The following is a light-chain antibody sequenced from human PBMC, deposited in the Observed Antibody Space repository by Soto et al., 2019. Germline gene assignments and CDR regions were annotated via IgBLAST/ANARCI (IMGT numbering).Light chain of an antibody. CDR1: QNVGRN. V-gene: IGKV3-15*01. CDR3: QQYNIRPPWT. CDR2: AAI. J-gene: IGKJ1*01. Sequence: EIVMTQSPATLSVSPGERVTLSCRASQNVGRNLAWYQQNPGQAPSLLVFAAISRATGIPARFSSCGSGPVFTITIIRLHSEDSASHYCQQYNIRPPWTFGQRAKVDIK.